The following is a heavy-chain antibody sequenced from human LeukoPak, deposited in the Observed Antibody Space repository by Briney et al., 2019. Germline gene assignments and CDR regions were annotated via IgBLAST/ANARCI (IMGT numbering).Heavy chain of an antibody. D-gene: IGHD1-26*01. CDR1: GFTFRNAW. V-gene: IGHV3-15*01. Sequence: GGSLRLSCAASGFTFRNAWMSWGRQAPGEGLEWVGRVKSKTDGGTTDYAAPVKGRFTISRDDSKNTLYLQMNGLKTDDTAVYYCTTAGPSGSYYEIVNYWGQGTLVTVSS. CDR2: VKSKTDGGTT. CDR3: TTAGPSGSYYEIVNY. J-gene: IGHJ4*02.